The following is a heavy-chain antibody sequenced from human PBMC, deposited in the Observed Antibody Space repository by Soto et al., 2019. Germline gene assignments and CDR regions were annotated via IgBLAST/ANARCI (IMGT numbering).Heavy chain of an antibody. J-gene: IGHJ4*02. CDR2: INHSGST. CDR1: GGSFSGYY. CDR3: AREAVATMPGY. D-gene: IGHD5-12*01. Sequence: TSETLSLTCAVYGGSFSGYYWSWIRQPPGKGLEWIGEINHSGSTNYNPSLKSRVTISVDTSKNQFSLKLSSVTAADTAVYYCAREAVATMPGYWGQGTLVTVS. V-gene: IGHV4-34*01.